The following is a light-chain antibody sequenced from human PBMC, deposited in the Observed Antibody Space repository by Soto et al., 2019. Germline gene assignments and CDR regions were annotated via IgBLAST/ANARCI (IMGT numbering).Light chain of an antibody. V-gene: IGKV3-15*01. J-gene: IGKJ4*01. Sequence: EIVMTQSPATLSVSPRARATLSCRASQSVSSKLAWFQQKPGQAPSLLIYGVSTRATGVPVRFSGSGSGTEFSLTINSLQSEDFATYFCQQYDDITALTFGGVTKV. CDR3: QQYDDITALT. CDR1: QSVSSK. CDR2: GVS.